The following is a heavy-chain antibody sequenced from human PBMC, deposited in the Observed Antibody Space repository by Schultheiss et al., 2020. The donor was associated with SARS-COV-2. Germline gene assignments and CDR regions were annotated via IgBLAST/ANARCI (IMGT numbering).Heavy chain of an antibody. Sequence: SGPTLVKPTQTLTLTCTFSGFSLSTSGVGVSWIRQPPGKALEWLALIYWDDEKRYSPSLKSRLTIAKDTSKNQVVLTMTIMDPVDTATYYCARIRGLRGGDAFDIWGQGTMVTVSS. D-gene: IGHD3-10*01. J-gene: IGHJ3*02. CDR1: GFSLSTSGVG. CDR2: IYWDDEK. V-gene: IGHV2-5*02. CDR3: ARIRGLRGGDAFDI.